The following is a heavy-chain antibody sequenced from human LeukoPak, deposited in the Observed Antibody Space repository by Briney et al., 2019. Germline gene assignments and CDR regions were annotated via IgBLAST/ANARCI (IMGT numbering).Heavy chain of an antibody. Sequence: ASVKVSCKASGGTFSSYAISWVRQAPGQGLEWMGWISAYNGNTNYAQKLQGRVTMTTDTSTSTAYMELRSLRSDDTAVYYCARDGLRFLEWLPDYWGQGTLVTVSS. CDR2: ISAYNGNT. J-gene: IGHJ4*02. D-gene: IGHD3-3*01. CDR1: GGTFSSYA. CDR3: ARDGLRFLEWLPDY. V-gene: IGHV1-18*01.